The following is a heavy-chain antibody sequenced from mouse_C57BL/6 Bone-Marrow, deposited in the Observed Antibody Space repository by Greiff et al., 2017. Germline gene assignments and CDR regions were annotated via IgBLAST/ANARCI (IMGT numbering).Heavy chain of an antibody. V-gene: IGHV14-4*01. D-gene: IGHD2-4*01. CDR2: IDPENGDT. Sequence: VQLKQSGAELVRPGASVKLSCTASGFNIKDDYMHWVKQRPEQGLEWIGWIDPENGDTEYASKFQGKATITADTSSNTAYLQLSSLTSEDTAVYYCVCPDDSWYFDVWGTGTTVTVSA. J-gene: IGHJ1*03. CDR3: VCPDDSWYFDV. CDR1: GFNIKDDY.